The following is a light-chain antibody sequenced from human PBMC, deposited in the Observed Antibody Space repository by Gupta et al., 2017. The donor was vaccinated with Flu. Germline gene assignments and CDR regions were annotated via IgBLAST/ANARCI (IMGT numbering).Light chain of an antibody. J-gene: IGKJ1*01. CDR1: QSVSHH. Sequence: EIVMTQAPDTLSLSPGEGVTLSCRASQSVSHHLAWYQQRPGQAPRLVLYGASMRATDIADRFSGGGSGTEFSLTISSLQSEDFATYYCQQYHERPWTFGQGTRVEI. CDR2: GAS. V-gene: IGKV3-15*01. CDR3: QQYHERPWT.